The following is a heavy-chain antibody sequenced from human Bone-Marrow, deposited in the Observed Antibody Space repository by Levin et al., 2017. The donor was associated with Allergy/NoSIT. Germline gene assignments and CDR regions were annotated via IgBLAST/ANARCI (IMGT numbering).Heavy chain of an antibody. CDR1: GYTFDMYA. V-gene: IGHV1-18*01. J-gene: IGHJ4*02. Sequence: ASVKVSCQASGYTFDMYAITWVRQAPGQGLEWVGWISGYNGDTKSADNLQGRVTLTTDTSTRTSYMELRSLRSDDTGVYYCARSHCSSSNCLSQLDYWGQGTLVTVSS. CDR3: ARSHCSSSNCLSQLDY. CDR2: ISGYNGDT. D-gene: IGHD2-2*01.